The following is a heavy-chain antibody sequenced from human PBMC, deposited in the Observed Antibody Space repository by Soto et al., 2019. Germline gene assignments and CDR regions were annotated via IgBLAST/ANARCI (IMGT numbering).Heavy chain of an antibody. Sequence: GGSLRLSRAVSGFTFNDYAMSWVRQAPGKGLEWVSTISGSLGSAYYAASVEGRFTISGDNSNNTLYLQMNSLRVEDTATYYCAKDSRLPGFGLLIHAFDIWGHGTMVTVSS. CDR1: GFTFNDYA. CDR3: AKDSRLPGFGLLIHAFDI. CDR2: ISGSLGSA. D-gene: IGHD3-3*01. V-gene: IGHV3-23*01. J-gene: IGHJ3*02.